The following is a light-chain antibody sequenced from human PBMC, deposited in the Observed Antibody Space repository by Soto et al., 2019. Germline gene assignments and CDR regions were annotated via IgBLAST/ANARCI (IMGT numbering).Light chain of an antibody. Sequence: DIQMTQSPSTLSASVGERVTISCRASQSISSWLAWYQQKPGKPPKVLIYGASNLQSGVPPRFSGSGSGTDFTLAISSLQPEDSATYYCLQDINYPWTFGQGTKVDIK. J-gene: IGKJ1*01. CDR2: GAS. V-gene: IGKV1-5*01. CDR3: LQDINYPWT. CDR1: QSISSW.